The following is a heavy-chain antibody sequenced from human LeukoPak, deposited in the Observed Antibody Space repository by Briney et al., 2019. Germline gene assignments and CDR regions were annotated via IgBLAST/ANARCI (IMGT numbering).Heavy chain of an antibody. V-gene: IGHV1-2*02. J-gene: IGHJ5*02. CDR2: INPNHGGT. D-gene: IGHD6-19*01. CDR3: ARAVAVGGGYNWFDP. CDR1: GNTFTDYY. Sequence: ASVKVSCKASGNTFTDYYIHWVRRAPGQGLEWMGWINPNHGGTNSAQKFQGRVTMTRDTSISTGYMEPSRLRSDDTAVYYCARAVAVGGGYNWFDPWGQGTLVTVSS.